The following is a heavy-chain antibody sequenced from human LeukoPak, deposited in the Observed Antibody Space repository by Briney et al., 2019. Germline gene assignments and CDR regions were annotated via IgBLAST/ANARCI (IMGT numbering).Heavy chain of an antibody. CDR1: GFTFSSYA. CDR3: AKDPAYYDSSGSLFQH. J-gene: IGHJ1*01. Sequence: GGSLRLSCASSGFTFSSYAMSWVRQAPGKGLEWVSAISGSGGSTYYADSVKGRFTISRDNSKNTLYLQMNSLRAEDTAVYYCAKDPAYYDSSGSLFQHWGQGTLVTVSS. CDR2: ISGSGGST. D-gene: IGHD3-22*01. V-gene: IGHV3-23*01.